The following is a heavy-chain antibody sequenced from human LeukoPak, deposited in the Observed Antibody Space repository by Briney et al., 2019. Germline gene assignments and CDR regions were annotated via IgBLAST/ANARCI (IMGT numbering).Heavy chain of an antibody. Sequence: LPGGSLRLSCSASGFTFSSYPMHWVRQSPGKGLEYVSAISDNGGSTFYADSVKGRLTISRDKSKNTLYLQMRSLRAEDTALYYCVCPESGYSHGYGYWGQGTLVTVSS. CDR3: VCPESGYSHGYGY. CDR1: GFTFSSYP. V-gene: IGHV3-64D*09. J-gene: IGHJ4*02. D-gene: IGHD5-18*01. CDR2: ISDNGGST.